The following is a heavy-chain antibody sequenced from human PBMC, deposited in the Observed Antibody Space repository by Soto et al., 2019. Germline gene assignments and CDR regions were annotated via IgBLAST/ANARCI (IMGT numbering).Heavy chain of an antibody. CDR3: ARARIHFWSGYYPTFDY. J-gene: IGHJ4*02. CDR1: GYSFTSYW. Sequence: PEESLKISCKGSGYSFTSYWIGWVRQMPGKGLEWMGIIYPGDSDTRYSPSFQGQVTISADKSISTAYLQWSSLKASDTAMYYCARARIHFWSGYYPTFDYWGPLNLVPVSP. V-gene: IGHV5-51*01. CDR2: IYPGDSDT. D-gene: IGHD3-3*02.